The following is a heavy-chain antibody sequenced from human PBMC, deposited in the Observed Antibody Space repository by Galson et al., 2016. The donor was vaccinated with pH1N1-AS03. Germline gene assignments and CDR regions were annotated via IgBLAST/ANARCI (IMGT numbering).Heavy chain of an antibody. J-gene: IGHJ6*02. CDR1: GFTFTDFA. CDR3: AKDRNDYRLHYCSGSDV. CDR2: TSSSGGST. Sequence: SLRLSCATSGFTFTDFAVSWVRQAPGRGLEWVSATSSSGGSTYYAESVKGRFTISRDYSKNTVDLQMNSLRAEDTAVYYCAKDRNDYRLHYCSGSDVWGQGTTVIVSS. V-gene: IGHV3-23*01. D-gene: IGHD1-1*01.